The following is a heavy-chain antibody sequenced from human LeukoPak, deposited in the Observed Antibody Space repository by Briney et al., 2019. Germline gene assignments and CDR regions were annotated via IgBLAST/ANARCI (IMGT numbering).Heavy chain of an antibody. V-gene: IGHV1-46*01. J-gene: IGHJ5*02. D-gene: IGHD2-2*01. CDR1: GYTFTSYY. CDR2: INPSGGST. CDR3: ARDHQLPLLGWFDP. Sequence: ASVRVSCKASGYTFTSYYMHWVRQAPGQGLEWMGIINPSGGSTSYAQKFQGRVTMTTDTSTSTAYMELSRLRSDDTAVYYCARDHQLPLLGWFDPWGQGTLVTVSS.